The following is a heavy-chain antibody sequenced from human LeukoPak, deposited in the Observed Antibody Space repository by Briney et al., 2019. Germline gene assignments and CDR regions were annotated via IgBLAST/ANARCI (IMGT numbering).Heavy chain of an antibody. D-gene: IGHD3-10*01. CDR3: ARRYYYGSGTLERGVFDY. V-gene: IGHV1-69*13. Sequence: SVKVSCKASGGTFSSYAISWVRQAPGQGLEWMGGIIPIFGTANYAQKFQGRVTITADESTSTAYMELSSLRPEDTAVYYCARRYYYGSGTLERGVFDYWGQGTLVTVSS. J-gene: IGHJ4*02. CDR1: GGTFSSYA. CDR2: IIPIFGTA.